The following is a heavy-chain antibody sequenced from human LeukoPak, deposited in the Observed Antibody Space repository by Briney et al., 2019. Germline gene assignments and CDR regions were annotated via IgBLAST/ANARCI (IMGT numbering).Heavy chain of an antibody. J-gene: IGHJ3*02. V-gene: IGHV1-8*02. CDR2: INPNSGGT. Sequence: ASVKVSCKASGGTFSSYAISWVRQAPGQGLEWMGWINPNSGGTNYAQKFQGRVTMTRNTSISTAYMELSSLRSEDTAVYYCARVPPRAFGIWGQGTMVTVSS. CDR1: GGTFSSYA. CDR3: ARVPPRAFGI. D-gene: IGHD1-1*01.